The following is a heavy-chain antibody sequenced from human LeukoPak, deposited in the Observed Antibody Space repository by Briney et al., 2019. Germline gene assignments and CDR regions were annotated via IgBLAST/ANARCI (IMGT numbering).Heavy chain of an antibody. D-gene: IGHD3-9*01. CDR1: GGSISSFS. CDR2: IYSSGST. J-gene: IGHJ4*02. V-gene: IGHV4-4*07. CDR3: ARLYHDLLTGYFDY. Sequence: SETLSLTCTVSGGSISSFSWSWIRQPAGKGLEWIGRIYSSGSTSYNPSLKSRVTMSVDTSNNQFSLKLSSVTAADTAVYYCARLYHDLLTGYFDYWGQGTLVTVSS.